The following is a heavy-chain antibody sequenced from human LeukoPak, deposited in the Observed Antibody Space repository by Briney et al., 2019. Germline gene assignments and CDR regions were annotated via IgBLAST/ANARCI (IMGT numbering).Heavy chain of an antibody. CDR3: ARHIGYSAWNPDY. J-gene: IGHJ4*03. CDR2: IYPYDSET. V-gene: IGHV5-51*01. D-gene: IGHD5-18*01. CDR1: GYSFTCFW. Sequence: GESLKISCKASGYSFTCFWIGWVRQMPGKGLEWMGIIYPYDSETRYSPSFQGQVTISADKSISTAYLQWSSLKASDTAMYYCARHIGYSAWNPDYWGHGTLVTVSS.